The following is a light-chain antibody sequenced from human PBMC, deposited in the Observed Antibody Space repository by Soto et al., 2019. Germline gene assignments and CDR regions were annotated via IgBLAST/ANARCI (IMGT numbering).Light chain of an antibody. J-gene: IGLJ1*01. CDR2: DVT. V-gene: IGLV2-11*01. CDR3: FSYAGSYTFYV. Sequence: QSALTQPRSVSGSPGQSVTISCTGTSSDIGGYYYVSWYQQHPGKAPNRMSDDVTKRPSGVPDRFSGSKSGTTASLTISGLQAEDEADYYCFSYAGSYTFYVFGTGTKVTVL. CDR1: SSDIGGYYY.